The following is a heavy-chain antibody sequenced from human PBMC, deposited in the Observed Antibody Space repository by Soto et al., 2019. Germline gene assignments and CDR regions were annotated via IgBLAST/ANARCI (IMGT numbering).Heavy chain of an antibody. J-gene: IGHJ4*02. V-gene: IGHV3-30*18. CDR3: AKGGEVGGVLGDH. Sequence: VQLVESGGGVVQPGTSLRLSCEASGFAFNKFGMHWVRQAPGKGLEWVAFISDDGSYQYYEDSVQGRLTITRDNSMNTLNMQLNSLRREDTAVYYCAKGGEVGGVLGDHWGQGTLVTVSS. CDR2: ISDDGSYQ. D-gene: IGHD1-26*01. CDR1: GFAFNKFG.